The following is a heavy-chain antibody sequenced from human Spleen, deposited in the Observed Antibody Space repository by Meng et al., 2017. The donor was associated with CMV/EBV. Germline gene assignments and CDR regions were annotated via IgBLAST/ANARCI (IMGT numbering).Heavy chain of an antibody. CDR3: ARDYCSGGSCYPLDDNWFDP. D-gene: IGHD2-15*01. Sequence: QGQLQQWGAGLLKPSEPLSLTCAVYGGSFSGYYWSWIRQPPGKGLEWIGEINHSGSTNYNPSLKSRVTISVDTSKNQFSLKLSSVTAADTAVYYCARDYCSGGSCYPLDDNWFDPWGQGTLVTVSS. CDR2: INHSGST. V-gene: IGHV4-34*01. J-gene: IGHJ5*02. CDR1: GGSFSGYY.